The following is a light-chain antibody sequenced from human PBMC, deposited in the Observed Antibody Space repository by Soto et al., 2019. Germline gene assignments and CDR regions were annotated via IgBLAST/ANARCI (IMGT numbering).Light chain of an antibody. Sequence: DIQMTQSPSSLSASVGDRVTITCQASQDISNYLNWYQQKPGKAPKLLIYDASNLETGVPSRFSGSGSGTDFTFTISSLQPEDFATYYCQQYDNLRPLFTFGPGTKVDIK. J-gene: IGKJ3*01. CDR2: DAS. V-gene: IGKV1-33*01. CDR1: QDISNY. CDR3: QQYDNLRPLFT.